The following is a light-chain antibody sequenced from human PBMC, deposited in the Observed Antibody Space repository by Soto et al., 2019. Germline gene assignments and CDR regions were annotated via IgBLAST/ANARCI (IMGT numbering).Light chain of an antibody. V-gene: IGLV2-8*01. CDR2: DVN. CDR1: SSDVGAYNY. CDR3: NSFAGSAHVV. J-gene: IGLJ2*01. Sequence: QSALAQPPSASGSPGQSVTISCTGTSSDVGAYNYVSWYQQHPGKAPKLIIYDVNQRPSGVPDRFSGSKSGNTASLTVSGLQAEDEAVYYCNSFAGSAHVVFGGGTQVTVL.